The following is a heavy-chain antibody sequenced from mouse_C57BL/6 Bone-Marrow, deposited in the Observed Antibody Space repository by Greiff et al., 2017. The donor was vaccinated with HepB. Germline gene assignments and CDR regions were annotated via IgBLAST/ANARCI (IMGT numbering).Heavy chain of an antibody. Sequence: EVQLVESGGGLVKPGGSLKLSCAASGFTFSSYALSWVRQTPEKRLEWVATISDGGSYTYYPDNVKGRFTISRDNAKNNLYLQMSHLKSEDTAMYYCARGAQATLAYWGQGTLVTVSA. CDR2: ISDGGSYT. J-gene: IGHJ3*01. CDR1: GFTFSSYA. CDR3: ARGAQATLAY. D-gene: IGHD3-2*02. V-gene: IGHV5-4*01.